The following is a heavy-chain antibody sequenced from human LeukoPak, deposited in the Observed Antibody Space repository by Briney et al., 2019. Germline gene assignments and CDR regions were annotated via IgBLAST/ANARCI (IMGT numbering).Heavy chain of an antibody. CDR1: GFTFSSYG. J-gene: IGHJ6*02. D-gene: IGHD2-2*01. CDR2: ISYDGSNK. CDR3: AKDLFRSRGRYYYYYGMDV. V-gene: IGHV3-30*18. Sequence: GGSLRLSCAASGFTFSSYGMHWVRQAPGKGLEWVAVISYDGSNKYYADSVKGRFTISRDNSKNTLYLQMNSLRAEDTAVYYCAKDLFRSRGRYYYYYGMDVWGQGTTVTVSS.